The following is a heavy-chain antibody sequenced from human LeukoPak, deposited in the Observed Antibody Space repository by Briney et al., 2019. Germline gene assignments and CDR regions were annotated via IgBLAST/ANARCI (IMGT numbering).Heavy chain of an antibody. CDR2: ISYDGSNK. V-gene: IGHV3-30*18. CDR1: GFTFSSYG. CDR3: AKGSLPPYWYFDL. J-gene: IGHJ2*01. Sequence: GGSLRLSCAASGFTFSSYGMHWVRQAPGKGLEWVAVISYDGSNKYYADSVKGRFTISRDNSKNTLYLQMNSLRAEDTAVYYCAKGSLPPYWYFDLWGRGTLVTVSS.